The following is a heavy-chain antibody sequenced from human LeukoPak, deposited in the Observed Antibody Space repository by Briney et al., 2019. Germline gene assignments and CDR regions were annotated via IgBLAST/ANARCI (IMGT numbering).Heavy chain of an antibody. J-gene: IGHJ6*02. CDR1: GFTFSSYS. V-gene: IGHV3-23*01. D-gene: IGHD3-10*01. CDR2: ISGSGGST. CDR3: AKSDGSGSYVGYYYYGMDV. Sequence: GGSLRLSCAASGFTFSSYSMNWVRQAPGKGLEWVSAISGSGGSTYYADSVKGRFTISRDNSKNTLYLQMNSLRAEDTAVYYCAKSDGSGSYVGYYYYGMDVWGQGTTVTVSS.